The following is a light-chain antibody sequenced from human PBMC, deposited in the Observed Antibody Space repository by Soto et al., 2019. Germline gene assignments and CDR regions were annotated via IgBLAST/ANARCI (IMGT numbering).Light chain of an antibody. J-gene: IGKJ3*01. CDR1: QDISNY. V-gene: IGKV1-27*01. CDR3: QKCNSPPPFT. Sequence: DIQMTQSPSSLSASVGDRVTITCRASQDISNYLAWYQQRPGEVPKLLIYAASTLHSGVPSRFSGSGSGTDFTHTISSLQPEDAATYFCQKCNSPPPFTFGPGTKVDLK. CDR2: AAS.